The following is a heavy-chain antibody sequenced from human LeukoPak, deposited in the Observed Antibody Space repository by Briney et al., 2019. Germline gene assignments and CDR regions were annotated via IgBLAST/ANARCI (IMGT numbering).Heavy chain of an antibody. J-gene: IGHJ6*02. D-gene: IGHD3-3*01. V-gene: IGHV1-8*01. CDR1: GYTFTSYD. CDR2: MNPNSGNT. Sequence: ASVKVSCKASGYTFTSYDINWVRQATGQGLERMGWMNPNSGNTGYAQKFQGRVTMTRNTSISTAYMELSSLRSEDTAVYYCARAYDFWSGSYGMDVWGQGTTVTVSS. CDR3: ARAYDFWSGSYGMDV.